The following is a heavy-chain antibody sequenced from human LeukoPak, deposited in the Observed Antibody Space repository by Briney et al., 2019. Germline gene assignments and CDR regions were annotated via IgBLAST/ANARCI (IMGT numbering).Heavy chain of an antibody. CDR1: RFTFSSYA. Sequence: GRSLRLSCAASRFTFSSYAMSGVRQAPAKGLKRVSAITGSGGTTYYSNSVKGRFTISRDNSKNTLYLQMNSLRAEDTAVYYCARRYYDSSGYGFDYWGQGTLVTVCS. V-gene: IGHV3-23*01. D-gene: IGHD3-22*01. J-gene: IGHJ4*02. CDR2: ITGSGGTT. CDR3: ARRYYDSSGYGFDY.